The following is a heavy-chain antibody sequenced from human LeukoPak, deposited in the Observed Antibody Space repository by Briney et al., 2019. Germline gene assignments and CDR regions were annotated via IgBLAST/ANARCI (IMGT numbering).Heavy chain of an antibody. CDR2: IYYSGST. Sequence: SETLSLTCTVSGGSISSYYWSWIRQPPAKGLAWIGYIYYSGSTNYNPSLKSRVTISVDTSKNQFSLKLSSVTAADTAVYYCARHETTVTTYYFDYWGQGTLVTVSS. CDR1: GGSISSYY. D-gene: IGHD4-17*01. V-gene: IGHV4-59*08. CDR3: ARHETTVTTYYFDY. J-gene: IGHJ4*02.